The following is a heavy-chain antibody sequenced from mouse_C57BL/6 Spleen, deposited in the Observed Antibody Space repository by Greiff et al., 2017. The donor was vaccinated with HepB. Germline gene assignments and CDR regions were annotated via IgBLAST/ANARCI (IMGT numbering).Heavy chain of an antibody. V-gene: IGHV7-3*01. D-gene: IGHD1-1*01. CDR1: GFTFTDYY. Sequence: EVQRVESGGGLVQPGGSLSLSCAASGFTFTDYYMSWVRQPPGKALEWLGFIRNKANGYTTEYSASVKGRFTISRDNSQSILYLQMNALRAEDSATYYCERCTVVAGDYFDYWGQGTTLTVSS. CDR3: ERCTVVAGDYFDY. CDR2: IRNKANGYTT. J-gene: IGHJ2*01.